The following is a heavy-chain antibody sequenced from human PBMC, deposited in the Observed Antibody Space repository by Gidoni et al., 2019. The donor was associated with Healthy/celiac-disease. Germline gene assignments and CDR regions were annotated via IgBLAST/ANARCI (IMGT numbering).Heavy chain of an antibody. V-gene: IGHV3-7*03. CDR2: IKQDGSEK. J-gene: IGHJ3*02. D-gene: IGHD3-10*01. CDR3: ARELTIWADAFDI. Sequence: WVANIKQDGSEKYYVDSVKGRFTISRDNAKNSLYLQMNSLRAEDTAVYYCARELTIWADAFDIWGQGTMVTVSS.